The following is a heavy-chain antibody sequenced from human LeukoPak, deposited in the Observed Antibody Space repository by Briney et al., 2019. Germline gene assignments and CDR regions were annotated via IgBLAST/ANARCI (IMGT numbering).Heavy chain of an antibody. V-gene: IGHV3-48*04. CDR1: GFTFSSYS. J-gene: IGHJ4*02. CDR3: AGGQADY. Sequence: GGSLRLSCAASGFTFSSYSMNWVRQAPGKGLEWVSYISSSTTIYYADSVKGRFTISRDNAKNSLYLQMNSLGAEDTAVYYCAGGQADYWGQGTLVTVSS. CDR2: ISSSTTI.